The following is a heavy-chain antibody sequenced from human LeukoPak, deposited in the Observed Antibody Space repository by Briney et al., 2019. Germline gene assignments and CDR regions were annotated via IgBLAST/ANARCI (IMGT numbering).Heavy chain of an antibody. J-gene: IGHJ4*02. D-gene: IGHD2-15*01. V-gene: IGHV1-18*01. CDR1: GYTFTSYD. CDR2: ISAYNGNT. Sequence: ASVKVSCKASGYTFTSYDINWVRQATGQGLEWMGWISAYNGNTNYAQKVQGRVTMTTDTSTTTAYMELRSLRSDDAAVYYCARDCSGGSCYFDYWGQGTLVTVSS. CDR3: ARDCSGGSCYFDY.